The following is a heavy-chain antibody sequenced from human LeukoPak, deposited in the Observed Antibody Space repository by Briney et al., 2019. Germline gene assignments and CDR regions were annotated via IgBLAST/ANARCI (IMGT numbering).Heavy chain of an antibody. Sequence: GGSLRLSCAASGFTFSSYAMSWVRQAPGKGLEWVSAISGSGGCTYYADSVKGRFTISRDNSKNSLYLQMNSLRAEDTALYYCAKDMGFVVVPAALDYWGQGTLVTVSS. CDR2: ISGSGGCT. D-gene: IGHD2-2*01. V-gene: IGHV3-23*01. CDR1: GFTFSSYA. CDR3: AKDMGFVVVPAALDY. J-gene: IGHJ4*02.